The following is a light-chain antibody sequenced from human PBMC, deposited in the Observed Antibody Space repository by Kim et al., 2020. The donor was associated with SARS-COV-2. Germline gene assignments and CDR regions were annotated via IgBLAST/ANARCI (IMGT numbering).Light chain of an antibody. J-gene: IGKJ5*01. CDR1: QSVSSY. CDR3: QQRSNWPPFT. V-gene: IGKV3-11*01. Sequence: SPGERAPLSCRASQSVSSYLAWYQQKPGLAPRLLIYDASNRATGIPARFSGSGSGTDFTLTISSLEPEDFAVYYCQQRSNWPPFTFGQGTRLEIK. CDR2: DAS.